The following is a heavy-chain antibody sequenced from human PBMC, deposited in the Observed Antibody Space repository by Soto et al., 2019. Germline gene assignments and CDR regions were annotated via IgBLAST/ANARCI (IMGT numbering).Heavy chain of an antibody. J-gene: IGHJ4*02. V-gene: IGHV1-69*01. D-gene: IGHD3-9*01. Sequence: QVQLVQSGAQVKKPGSSVKVSCTASGGTFGRYTISWVRQAPGQGLEWMGGIIPVLGNANLAQKFQARVTFTADESTSTAYMELSSLRSGETAVYYCAPGSDILTGTNAPIAHWGQGTVVTVSS. CDR2: IIPVLGNA. CDR1: GGTFGRYT. CDR3: APGSDILTGTNAPIAH.